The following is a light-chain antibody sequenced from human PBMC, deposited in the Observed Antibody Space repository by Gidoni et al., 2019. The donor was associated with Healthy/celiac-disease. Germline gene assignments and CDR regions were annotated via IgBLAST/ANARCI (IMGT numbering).Light chain of an antibody. CDR1: QSVLYSSNNKNY. J-gene: IGKJ2*01. V-gene: IGKV4-1*01. Sequence: DIVMTQSPDSLAVSLGERATINCKSSQSVLYSSNNKNYLAWYQQKPGQSPKLLIYWASTRESGVPDRFSGSGSGTDFTLTISSLQAEDVAVYYCQQYYSTPPYTFGHGTKLEIK. CDR3: QQYYSTPPYT. CDR2: WAS.